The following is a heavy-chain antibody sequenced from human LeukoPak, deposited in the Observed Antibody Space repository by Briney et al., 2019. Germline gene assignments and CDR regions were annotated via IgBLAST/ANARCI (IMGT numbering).Heavy chain of an antibody. Sequence: GGSLRLPCAASGFSLSAYGVHWVRQAPGKGLEWVAVIWYDGTSKDYADSVKGRFTSPRDNSKNTLYLQMNSLTVEDTAVYYCARSQSSSLIDYWGQGTLVTVSS. CDR3: ARSQSSSLIDY. D-gene: IGHD6-13*01. J-gene: IGHJ4*02. CDR2: IWYDGTSK. CDR1: GFSLSAYG. V-gene: IGHV3-33*01.